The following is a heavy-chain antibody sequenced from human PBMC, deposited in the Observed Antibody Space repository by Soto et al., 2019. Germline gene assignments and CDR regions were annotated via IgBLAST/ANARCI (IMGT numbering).Heavy chain of an antibody. Sequence: SLRLSCAASGFTFDDYAMHWVRQAPGKGLEWVSGISWNSGSIGYADSVKGRFTISRDNAKNSLYLQMNSLRAEDTALYYCAKVHTTAGGPFDYWGQGTLVTVSS. J-gene: IGHJ4*02. D-gene: IGHD4-17*01. CDR2: ISWNSGSI. CDR3: AKVHTTAGGPFDY. V-gene: IGHV3-9*01. CDR1: GFTFDDYA.